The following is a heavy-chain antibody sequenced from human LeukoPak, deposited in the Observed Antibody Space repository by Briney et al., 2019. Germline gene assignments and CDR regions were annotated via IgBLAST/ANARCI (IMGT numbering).Heavy chain of an antibody. CDR1: GFSVSSNY. Sequence: GGSLRLSCEASGFSVSSNYMTWVRQAPGKGLEWVSVIYSGGSTYYADSVKGRFIISRDNSKNTVYLQMNSLRAEDTAVYYCARDNDSRDPPHFDYWGQGTLVTVSS. J-gene: IGHJ4*02. V-gene: IGHV3-53*05. CDR2: IYSGGST. D-gene: IGHD3-16*01. CDR3: ARDNDSRDPPHFDY.